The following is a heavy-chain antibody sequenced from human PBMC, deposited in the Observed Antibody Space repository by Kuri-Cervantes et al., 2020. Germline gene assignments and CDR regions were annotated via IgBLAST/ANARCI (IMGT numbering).Heavy chain of an antibody. D-gene: IGHD6-19*01. CDR1: GFTFSSYG. Sequence: GESLKISCAASGFTFSSYGIHWVRQAPGKGLEWVAVISYDGSNKYYADSVKGRFTISRDNSKNTLYLQMNNLRAEDTAVYYCARRSGYYYGMDVWGQGTTVTVSS. J-gene: IGHJ6*02. V-gene: IGHV3-30*03. CDR3: ARRSGYYYGMDV. CDR2: ISYDGSNK.